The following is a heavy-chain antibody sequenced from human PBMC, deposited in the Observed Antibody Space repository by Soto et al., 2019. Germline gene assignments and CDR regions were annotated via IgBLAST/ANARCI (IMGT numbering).Heavy chain of an antibody. CDR3: VRDSTYHDFWSGYPTHFDY. CDR1: GFTFSSYW. CDR2: IKQDGSEK. D-gene: IGHD3-3*01. Sequence: EVQLVESGGGLVQPGGSLRLSCAASGFTFSSYWMSWVRQAPGKGLEWVANIKQDGSEKYYVDAVKGRFTISRDNAKNSLYLQMNSLRAEDTAVYYCVRDSTYHDFWSGYPTHFDYWGQGTLVTVSS. V-gene: IGHV3-7*01. J-gene: IGHJ4*02.